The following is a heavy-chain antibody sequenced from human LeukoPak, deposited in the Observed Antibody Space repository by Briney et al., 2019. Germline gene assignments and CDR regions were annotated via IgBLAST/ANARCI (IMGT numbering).Heavy chain of an antibody. Sequence: PSETLSLNCTVSGGSISSYYWSRIRQPPGKGLEWVGYIYYSGRTNYSPSLKRRVTISGNTSKNQFSLKLSSVTAADTAVYYCARGRYYYDSAPDYWGQGTLVTVSS. CDR3: ARGRYYYDSAPDY. J-gene: IGHJ4*02. D-gene: IGHD3-22*01. CDR1: GGSISSYY. V-gene: IGHV4-59*01. CDR2: IYYSGRT.